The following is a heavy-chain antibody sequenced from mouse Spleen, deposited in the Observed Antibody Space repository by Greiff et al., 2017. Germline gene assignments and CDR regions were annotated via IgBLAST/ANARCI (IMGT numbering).Heavy chain of an antibody. D-gene: IGHD1-1*01. J-gene: IGHJ4*01. Sequence: VQLKESGPELVKPGASVKISCKASGYSFTDYNMNWVKQSNGKSLEWIGVINPNYGTTSYNQKFKGKATLTVDQSSSTAYMQLNSLTSEDSAVYYCARIGYGSSYYAMDYWGQGTSVTVSS. CDR2: INPNYGTT. CDR3: ARIGYGSSYYAMDY. V-gene: IGHV1-39*01. CDR1: GYSFTDYN.